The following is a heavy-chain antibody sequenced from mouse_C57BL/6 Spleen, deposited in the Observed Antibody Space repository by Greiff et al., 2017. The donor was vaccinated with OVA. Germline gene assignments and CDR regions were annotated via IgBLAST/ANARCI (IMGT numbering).Heavy chain of an antibody. CDR3: ARQEGHAKGYALDY. J-gene: IGHJ4*01. CDR2: FYPGSGSI. Sequence: QVQLQQSGAELVKPGASVKLSCKASGYTFTEYTIHWVKQRSGQGLEWIGWFYPGSGSIKYNEKFKDKATLTADKSSSTVYMELSRFTSEDAVVYFCARQEGHAKGYALDYWGQGTSVTVSS. CDR1: GYTFTEYT. D-gene: IGHD6-1*01. V-gene: IGHV1-62-2*01.